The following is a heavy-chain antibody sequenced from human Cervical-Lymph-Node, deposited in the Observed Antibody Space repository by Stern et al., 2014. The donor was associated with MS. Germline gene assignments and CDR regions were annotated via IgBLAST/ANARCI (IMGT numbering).Heavy chain of an antibody. V-gene: IGHV3-21*01. CDR1: GFLFSNYS. CDR3: AVRGYKRGLDY. CDR2: ISRSSSYI. Sequence: EVQLVESGGGLVKPGGSLRLSCAASGFLFSNYSMNWVRQAPGKGLAWVSSISRSSSYIYYADSVKGRFTISRDNAKNSLFLQMNGLKAEDTAVYYCAVRGYKRGLDYWGQGNLVAVSS. J-gene: IGHJ4*02. D-gene: IGHD2-2*02.